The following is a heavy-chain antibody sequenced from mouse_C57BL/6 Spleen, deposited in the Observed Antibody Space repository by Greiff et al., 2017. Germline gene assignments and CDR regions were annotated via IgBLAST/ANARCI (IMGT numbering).Heavy chain of an antibody. V-gene: IGHV5-17*01. J-gene: IGHJ2*01. CDR3: ARPPYFDY. Sequence: EVKLEESGGGLVKPGGSLKLSCAASGFTFSDYGMHWVRQAPETGLEWVAYISSGSSTIYYADTVKGRFTISRDNAKNTLFLQMTSLRSEDTAMYYCARPPYFDYWGQGTTLTVSS. CDR2: ISSGSSTI. CDR1: GFTFSDYG.